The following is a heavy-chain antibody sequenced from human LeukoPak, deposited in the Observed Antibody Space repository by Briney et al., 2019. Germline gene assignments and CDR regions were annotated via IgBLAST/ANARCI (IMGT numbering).Heavy chain of an antibody. V-gene: IGHV3-30*04. J-gene: IGHJ6*02. CDR1: GFTFSSYA. D-gene: IGHD3-10*01. Sequence: GRPLRLSCAASGFTFSSYAMHWVRQAPGKGLEWVAVISYDGSNKYYADSVKGRFTISRDNSKNTLYLQMNSLRAEDTAVYYCARDRRFRSGSNYYYGMDVWGQGTTVTVSS. CDR3: ARDRRFRSGSNYYYGMDV. CDR2: ISYDGSNK.